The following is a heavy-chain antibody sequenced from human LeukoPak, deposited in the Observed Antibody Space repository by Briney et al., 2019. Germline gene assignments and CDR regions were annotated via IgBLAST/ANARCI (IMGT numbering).Heavy chain of an antibody. Sequence: PGGSLRLSCAASGFTFDDYAMHWVRQAPGKGLEWGSLISGDGGSTYYADSVKGRFTISRDNSKNSLYLQMNSLRTEDTALYYCAKGITMVRGVPLDYWAREPWSPSPQ. V-gene: IGHV3-43*02. CDR1: GFTFDDYA. J-gene: IGHJ4*02. CDR3: AKGITMVRGVPLDY. D-gene: IGHD3-10*01. CDR2: ISGDGGST.